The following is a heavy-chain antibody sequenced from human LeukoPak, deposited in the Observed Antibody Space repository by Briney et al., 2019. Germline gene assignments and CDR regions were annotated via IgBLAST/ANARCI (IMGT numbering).Heavy chain of an antibody. CDR1: GDSVSSNSVT. CDR3: ARRLTQYDCFDP. CDR2: TYYRSTWYN. Sequence: SQTLSLTCAISGDSVSSNSVTWNWIRQSPSRGLEWLGRTYYRSTWYNDYAVSVRGRTTVNPDTSKNQFSLHLNSVTPEDTAVYYCARRLTQYDCFDPWGQGILVTISS. D-gene: IGHD2-2*01. J-gene: IGHJ5*02. V-gene: IGHV6-1*01.